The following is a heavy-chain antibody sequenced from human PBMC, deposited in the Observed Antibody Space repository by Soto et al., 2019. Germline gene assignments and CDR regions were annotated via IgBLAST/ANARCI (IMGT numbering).Heavy chain of an antibody. CDR2: IYYSGST. CDR3: ARDHNSYGLFDN. J-gene: IGHJ4*02. Sequence: PSETLSLTCTVSGGSISSGGYYWSWIRQHPGKGLEWIGYIYYSGSTYYNPSLKSRVTISVNTSKNQFSLKLSSVTAADTAVYDCARDHNSYGLFDNWGQGTLGTV. D-gene: IGHD5-18*01. CDR1: GGSISSGGYY. V-gene: IGHV4-31*03.